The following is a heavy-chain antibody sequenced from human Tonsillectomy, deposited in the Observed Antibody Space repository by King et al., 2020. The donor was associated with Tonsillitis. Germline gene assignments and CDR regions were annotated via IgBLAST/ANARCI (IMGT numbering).Heavy chain of an antibody. D-gene: IGHD3-10*01. CDR2: ISSSSSYI. CDR3: ARDPEFGAGGWFDP. Sequence: VQLVESEGGLVKPGGSLRLSCAASGFTFSSYSMNWVRQAPGKGLEWVSSISSSSSYIYYADSVKGRFTISRDNAKNSLYLQMNSLRAEDTAVYYCARDPEFGAGGWFDPWGQGTLVTVSS. V-gene: IGHV3-21*01. J-gene: IGHJ5*02. CDR1: GFTFSSYS.